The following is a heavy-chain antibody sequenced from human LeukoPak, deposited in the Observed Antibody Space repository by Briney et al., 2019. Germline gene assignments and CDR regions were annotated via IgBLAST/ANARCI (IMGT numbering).Heavy chain of an antibody. J-gene: IGHJ2*01. CDR1: GFTFSSYA. Sequence: PGGSLRLSCGASGFTFSSYAMSWVRQAPGKGLEWVSSISGSGGSTYYADSVKGRFTISRDNSKNTLYLQMNSLRAGNTAVYYCAKRWGITGTTYFDLWGRGILVTVSS. V-gene: IGHV3-23*01. CDR3: AKRWGITGTTYFDL. D-gene: IGHD1-20*01. CDR2: ISGSGGST.